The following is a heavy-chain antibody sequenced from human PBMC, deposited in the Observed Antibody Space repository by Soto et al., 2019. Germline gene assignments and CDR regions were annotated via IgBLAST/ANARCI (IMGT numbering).Heavy chain of an antibody. CDR3: ARDSYSSGWSIDY. D-gene: IGHD6-19*01. CDR2: ISYDGSNK. Sequence: GGSLRLSCAASGFTFSSYAMHWVRQAPGKGLEWVAVISYDGSNKYYADSVKGRFTISRDNSKNTLYLQMNSLRAEDTAVYYCARDSYSSGWSIDYWGQGTLVTVSS. CDR1: GFTFSSYA. V-gene: IGHV3-30-3*01. J-gene: IGHJ4*02.